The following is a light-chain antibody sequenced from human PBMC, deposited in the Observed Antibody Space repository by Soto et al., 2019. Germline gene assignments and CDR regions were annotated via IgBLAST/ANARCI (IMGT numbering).Light chain of an antibody. CDR2: GAS. CDR3: QQYGSSPPLT. V-gene: IGKV3-20*01. J-gene: IGKJ5*01. Sequence: EIVLTQSPGTLSLSPGERATLSCSASHSVSSSYLAWYQQKPGQDPRLLIYGASSRATGIPDTFSGSGSGTDFTLTISRLEPEDFAVYYCQQYGSSPPLTFGQGTRLEI. CDR1: HSVSSSY.